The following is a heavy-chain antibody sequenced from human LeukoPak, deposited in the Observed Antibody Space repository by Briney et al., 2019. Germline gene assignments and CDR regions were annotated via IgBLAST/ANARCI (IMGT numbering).Heavy chain of an antibody. Sequence: ASVKVSCKASGYTFTSYYMHWVRQAPGQGLEWMGIINPSGGSTSYAQKFQGRVTMTRDTSTSTVYMELSSLRAEDTAVYYCAGYSSSSFDAFDIWGQGTMVTVSS. J-gene: IGHJ3*02. CDR3: AGYSSSSFDAFDI. V-gene: IGHV1-46*01. CDR1: GYTFTSYY. D-gene: IGHD6-6*01. CDR2: INPSGGST.